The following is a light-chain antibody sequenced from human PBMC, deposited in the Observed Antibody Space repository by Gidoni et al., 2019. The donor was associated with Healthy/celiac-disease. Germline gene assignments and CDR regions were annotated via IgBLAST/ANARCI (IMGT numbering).Light chain of an antibody. Sequence: EIVMTQSPATLSVSPGERATLPCRASQSVSSNLAWYQQKPGQAPRLLIYGASTRATGIPARLSGSGSGTELTLTISSLQSEDFAVYYCQQYNNWHPVTFGGGTKVEIK. CDR1: QSVSSN. V-gene: IGKV3-15*01. CDR3: QQYNNWHPVT. J-gene: IGKJ4*01. CDR2: GAS.